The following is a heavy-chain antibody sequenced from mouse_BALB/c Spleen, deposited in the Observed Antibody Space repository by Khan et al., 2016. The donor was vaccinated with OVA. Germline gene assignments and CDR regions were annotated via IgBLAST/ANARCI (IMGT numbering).Heavy chain of an antibody. CDR3: ARIKKRVATYCDD. Sequence: QVRLQQSGAELVKAGASVKMSCKASGYTFTSYWMHWVKQRLGQGLEWFAETNPTNGRTYYNEKFKSKATLTVDKSSSKAYMLLSGPTFEDSAVYYGARIKKRVATYCDDWGQGTTLTVSS. J-gene: IGHJ2*01. CDR2: TNPTNGRT. D-gene: IGHD1-1*01. V-gene: IGHV1S81*02. CDR1: GYTFTSYW.